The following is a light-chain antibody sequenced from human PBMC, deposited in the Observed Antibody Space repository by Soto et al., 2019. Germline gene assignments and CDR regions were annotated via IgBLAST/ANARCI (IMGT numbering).Light chain of an antibody. CDR2: GAS. Sequence: VLAQSPGTLSLSPGQRATLSCRARQTISSRYLTWYQQKPGQVPRLLIYGASSRATGIPDRFSGSGSGTDFTLTISRLEPEDVAVYYCQHSGNSHGTFGQGTKVDIK. J-gene: IGKJ1*01. CDR1: QTISSRY. V-gene: IGKV3-20*01. CDR3: QHSGNSHGT.